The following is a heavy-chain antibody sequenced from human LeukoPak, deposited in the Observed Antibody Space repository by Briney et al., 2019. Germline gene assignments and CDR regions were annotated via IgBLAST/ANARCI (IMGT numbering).Heavy chain of an antibody. CDR1: GFTVSSNY. J-gene: IGHJ4*02. CDR2: IYRGGST. CDR3: ARGGLETAVKYFFDY. Sequence: GGSLRLSCAASGFTVSSNYVSWVRQAPGRGLEWVSTIYRGGSTYYADSAKGRFTISRDNSKNTVYPQINTLSVEDTAVYYCARGGLETAVKYFFDYWGQGTLITVSS. V-gene: IGHV3-66*01.